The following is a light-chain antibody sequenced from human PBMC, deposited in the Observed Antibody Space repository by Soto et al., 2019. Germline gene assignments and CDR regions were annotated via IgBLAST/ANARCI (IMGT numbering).Light chain of an antibody. V-gene: IGKV1-9*01. CDR3: QQHYSYPIT. CDR1: QGISDY. CDR2: DAS. Sequence: DIQLTQSPSFLSASVGDRVTITCRASQGISDYLAWYQQEPGKVPKLLIYDASNVQSGVPSRFSGGGSGTEFTLTISTLQPEESATYDCQQHYSYPITFGQGTRLELK. J-gene: IGKJ5*01.